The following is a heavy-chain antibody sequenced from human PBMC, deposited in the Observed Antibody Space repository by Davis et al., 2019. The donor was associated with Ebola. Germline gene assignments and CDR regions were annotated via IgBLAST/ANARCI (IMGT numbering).Heavy chain of an antibody. Sequence: GGSLRLSCAASGFTFSSYGMHWVRQAPGKGLEWVAVIWYDGSNKYYADSVKGRFTISRDNSKNTLYLQMNSLRAEDTAVYYCARDLAVSYDFWSGYNGYWGQGTLVTVSS. J-gene: IGHJ4*02. V-gene: IGHV3-33*01. CDR3: ARDLAVSYDFWSGYNGY. CDR1: GFTFSSYG. D-gene: IGHD3-3*01. CDR2: IWYDGSNK.